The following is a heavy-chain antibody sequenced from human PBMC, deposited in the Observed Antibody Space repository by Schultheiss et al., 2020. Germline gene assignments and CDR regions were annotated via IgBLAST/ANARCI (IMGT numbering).Heavy chain of an antibody. CDR3: AKELGEYYFDY. Sequence: GESLKISCAASGFTFSSYGMHWVRQAPGKGLEWVAVIWYDGSNKYYADSVKGRFTISRENAKNSLYLQMNSLRAEDTAVYYCAKELGEYYFDYWGQGTLVTVSS. D-gene: IGHD2-21*01. CDR1: GFTFSSYG. CDR2: IWYDGSNK. J-gene: IGHJ4*02. V-gene: IGHV3-33*06.